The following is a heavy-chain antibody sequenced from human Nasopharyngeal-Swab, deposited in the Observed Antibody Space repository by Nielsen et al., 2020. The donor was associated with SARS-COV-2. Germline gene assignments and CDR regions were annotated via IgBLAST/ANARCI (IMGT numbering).Heavy chain of an antibody. CDR2: ISPIFGTA. Sequence: SVKVSCKASGGTFSSYAISWVRQAPGQGLEWRGGISPIFGTANYAQKFQGRVTITADESTSTAYMELSSLSSEATAVYYCAKSSSLYYDFWSGYGGWFDPWGQGTLVTVSS. CDR3: AKSSSLYYDFWSGYGGWFDP. CDR1: GGTFSSYA. V-gene: IGHV1-69*13. D-gene: IGHD3-3*01. J-gene: IGHJ5*02.